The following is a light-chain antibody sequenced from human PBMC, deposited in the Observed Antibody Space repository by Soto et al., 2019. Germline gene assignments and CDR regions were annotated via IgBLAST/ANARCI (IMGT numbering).Light chain of an antibody. CDR3: SSYAGRNNLV. J-gene: IGLJ2*01. CDR2: EVS. Sequence: QSVLTQPPSASGPPGQSVTISCTGTSSDVGGYNYVSWYQQHSGKAPKLMIYEVSKWPSGVPDRFSGSKSGNTASLTVSGLQAEDEADYYCSSYAGRNNLVFGGGTQLTVL. V-gene: IGLV2-8*01. CDR1: SSDVGGYNY.